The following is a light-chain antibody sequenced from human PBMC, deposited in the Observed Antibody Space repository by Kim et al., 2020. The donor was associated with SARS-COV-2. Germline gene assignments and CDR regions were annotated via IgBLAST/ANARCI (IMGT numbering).Light chain of an antibody. CDR1: QNVSTL. CDR3: HQRSAWPVT. J-gene: IGKJ5*01. V-gene: IGKV3-11*01. CDR2: LAS. Sequence: EIVLTQSPATLSLSPGERATLSCRASQNVSTLLAWYQQKPGQAPRLLIDLASNRATGIPARFSGSGSGTDFTLTISSLEPEDFAVYYCHQRSAWPVTFGQGTRLEIK.